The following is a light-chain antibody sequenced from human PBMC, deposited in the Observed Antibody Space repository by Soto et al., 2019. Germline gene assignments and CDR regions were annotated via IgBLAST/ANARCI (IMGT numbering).Light chain of an antibody. CDR1: QSVSNKY. J-gene: IGKJ2*01. V-gene: IGKV3-20*01. CDR3: QQYSNSPPYT. Sequence: EVVLTQSPATLSLSPGERATLSCRASQSVSNKYLAWYQQKPGQPPRLLFFGSSDRATGIPDRFSGSGSGTDFTLTISRLEPEDFAVYYCQQYSNSPPYTFGQGTKLEIK. CDR2: GSS.